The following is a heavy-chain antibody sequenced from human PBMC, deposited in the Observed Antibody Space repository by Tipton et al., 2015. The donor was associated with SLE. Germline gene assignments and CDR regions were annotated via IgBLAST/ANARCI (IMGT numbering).Heavy chain of an antibody. CDR2: IYTSGST. CDR1: GGSISSSSYY. J-gene: IGHJ4*02. CDR3: AKDRIAASVMGAYVY. Sequence: TLSLTCTVSGGSISSSSYYWGWIRQPAGKGLEWIGRIYTSGSTNYNPSLKSRVTMSVDTSKNQFSLKLSSVTAADTAVYYCAKDRIAASVMGAYVYWGQGTLVTVSS. D-gene: IGHD6-13*01. V-gene: IGHV4-61*02.